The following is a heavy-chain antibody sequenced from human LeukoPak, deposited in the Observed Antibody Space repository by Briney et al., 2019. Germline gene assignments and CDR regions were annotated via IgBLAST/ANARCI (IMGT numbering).Heavy chain of an antibody. CDR2: INCRGNT. CDR3: ARRPRGVIIKTWFDS. Sequence: PSETLSLTRTVHDGSISSSSYYSGGIRQPPWKGLDWIGIINCRGNTYYNPSLNSRVTRLFDTPKNQFSLNLSSVPAADTAVYYCARRPRGVIIKTWFDSWGQGTLVTVSS. J-gene: IGHJ5*01. CDR1: DGSISSSSYY. D-gene: IGHD3-10*01. V-gene: IGHV4-39*07.